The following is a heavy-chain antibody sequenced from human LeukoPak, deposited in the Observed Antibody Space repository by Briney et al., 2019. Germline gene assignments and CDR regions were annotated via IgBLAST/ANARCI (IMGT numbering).Heavy chain of an antibody. J-gene: IGHJ4*02. CDR1: GGSFSGYY. CDR2: INHSGST. Sequence: SETLSLTCAVYGGSFSGYYWSWIRQPPGKGLEWIGEINHSGSTNYNPSLKGRVTISVDTSKNQFSLKLSSVTAADTAVYYCARARSGWGYHDYWGQGTLVTVSS. D-gene: IGHD6-19*01. CDR3: ARARSGWGYHDY. V-gene: IGHV4-34*01.